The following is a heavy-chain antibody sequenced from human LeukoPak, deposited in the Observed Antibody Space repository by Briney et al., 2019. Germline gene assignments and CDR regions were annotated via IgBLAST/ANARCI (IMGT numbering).Heavy chain of an antibody. CDR1: GFTFSSYG. Sequence: PGGSLRLSCAASGFTFSSYGMHWVRQAPGKGLEWVALISYDGSNDYYADSVKGRFTISRDNSKNTLYLQMNSLRTEDTAVYYCAKDLTRAEIGIVVRGPVDWGQGTLVTVSS. CDR3: AKDLTRAEIGIVVRGPVD. CDR2: ISYDGSND. D-gene: IGHD2-2*01. V-gene: IGHV3-30*18. J-gene: IGHJ4*02.